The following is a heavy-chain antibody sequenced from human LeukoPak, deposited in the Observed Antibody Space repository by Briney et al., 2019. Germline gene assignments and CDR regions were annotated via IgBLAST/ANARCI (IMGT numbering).Heavy chain of an antibody. CDR1: GCSISSYY. D-gene: IGHD2-21*01. CDR2: IYSSGCT. CDR3: SPEDPGPSIPT. V-gene: IGHV4-59*01. J-gene: IGHJ4*02. Sequence: SETLSLTCTVSGCSISSYYWSWIRQPPGKGLEWVGYIYSSGCTKYSPSLKSRVTIFVVTSKNQFSLKLTTLTAEDTAVYYCSPEDPGPSIPTRGQGTLVNVSS.